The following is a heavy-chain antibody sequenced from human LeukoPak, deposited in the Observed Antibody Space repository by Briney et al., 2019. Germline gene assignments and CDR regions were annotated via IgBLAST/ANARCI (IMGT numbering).Heavy chain of an antibody. V-gene: IGHV4-4*07. Sequence: SETLSLTCSVSGGSISGFYWSWIRQPAGKGLEWIGRIYSRGNTNYNPSLRSRVTMSVDASKNQFSLRLRSVTAADTAIYYCVRAGTAPFDYWGQGTLVTVSS. CDR1: GGSISGFY. CDR3: VRAGTAPFDY. CDR2: IYSRGNT. J-gene: IGHJ4*02. D-gene: IGHD1-7*01.